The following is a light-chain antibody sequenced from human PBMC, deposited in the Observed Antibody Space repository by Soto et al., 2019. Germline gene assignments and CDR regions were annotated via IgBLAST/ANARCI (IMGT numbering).Light chain of an antibody. CDR3: TSYTSSSTVV. CDR1: SSDVDPYNY. Sequence: QSALTQPASVSGSPGQSITISCTGTSSDVDPYNYVSWCQQHPGKAPKLLIYEVSDRPSGVSNRFSGSKSGNTASLTISGLQAEDEADYYCTSYTSSSTVVFGGGTKLTVL. V-gene: IGLV2-14*01. J-gene: IGLJ3*02. CDR2: EVS.